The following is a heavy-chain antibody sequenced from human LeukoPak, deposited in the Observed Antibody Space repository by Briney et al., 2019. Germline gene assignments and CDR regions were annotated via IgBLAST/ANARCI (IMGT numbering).Heavy chain of an antibody. CDR3: ARSIGLTGGGVDV. V-gene: IGHV3-11*01. CDR1: GFTFSDYN. D-gene: IGHD3-9*01. Sequence: GGSLRLSCAASGFTFSDYNMNWVRQAPGKGLEWVSYITNGGSTIYDADSVKGRFTISRDNAKKTLYLQMNSLRAEDTAVYYCARSIGLTGGGVDVWGQGTTVTVS. CDR2: ITNGGSTI. J-gene: IGHJ6*02.